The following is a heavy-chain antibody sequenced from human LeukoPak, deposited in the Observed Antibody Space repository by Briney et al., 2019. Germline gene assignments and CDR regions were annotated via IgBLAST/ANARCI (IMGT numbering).Heavy chain of an antibody. V-gene: IGHV3-23*01. D-gene: IGHD2-2*01. J-gene: IGHJ4*02. Sequence: PGGSLRLSCAASGFTFSSYAMSWVRQAPGKGLEWVSAISGSGGSTYYADSVKGRFTISRDNSKNTLYLQMNSLRAEDTAVYYCAKNGFHCTSTSCYSTSYYFDYWGQGTLVTVSS. CDR3: AKNGFHCTSTSCYSTSYYFDY. CDR1: GFTFSSYA. CDR2: ISGSGGST.